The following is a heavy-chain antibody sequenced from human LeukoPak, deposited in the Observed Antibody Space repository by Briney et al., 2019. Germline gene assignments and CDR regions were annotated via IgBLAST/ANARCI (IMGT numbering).Heavy chain of an antibody. CDR1: GFTFSSYA. D-gene: IGHD3-10*01. CDR3: AKEVVLGVLLWFENAFDI. Sequence: GGSLRLSCAASGFTFSSYAMSWVRQAPGKGLEWVSAISGSGDSTNYADSVKGRFTISRDNSKNTLYLQMNSLRAEDTAVYYCAKEVVLGVLLWFENAFDIWGQGTMVTVSS. J-gene: IGHJ3*02. CDR2: ISGSGDST. V-gene: IGHV3-23*01.